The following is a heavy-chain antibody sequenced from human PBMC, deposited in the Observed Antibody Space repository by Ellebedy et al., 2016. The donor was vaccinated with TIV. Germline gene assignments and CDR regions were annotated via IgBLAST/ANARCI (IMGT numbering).Heavy chain of an antibody. D-gene: IGHD3-10*01. V-gene: IGHV3-23*01. CDR2: ISGSGDST. CDR3: ARDRETWFGDPTGLDY. Sequence: GESLKISCAASGFTFSIYAMSWVRQAPGKGLEWVSLISGSGDSTYYADSVKGRFTISRDNSKNTLYLQMNSLRAEDTAVYYCARDRETWFGDPTGLDYWGQGTLVTVSS. CDR1: GFTFSIYA. J-gene: IGHJ4*02.